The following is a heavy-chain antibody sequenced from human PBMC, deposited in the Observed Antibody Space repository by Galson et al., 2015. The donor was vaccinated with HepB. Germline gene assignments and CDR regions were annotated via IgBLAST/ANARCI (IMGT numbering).Heavy chain of an antibody. CDR3: VREMATATGGAFDY. Sequence: PALVKPTQTLTLTCTFSGFSFSTTGMCVSWIRQPPGKALEWLGRVGWGDDKYYKASLKTRLTISKDTPKNPVVLRMTNMDPEDTAIYYCVREMATATGGAFDYWGQGTLVTVSS. CDR1: GFSFSTTGMC. D-gene: IGHD5-24*01. J-gene: IGHJ4*02. CDR2: VGWGDDK. V-gene: IGHV2-70*11.